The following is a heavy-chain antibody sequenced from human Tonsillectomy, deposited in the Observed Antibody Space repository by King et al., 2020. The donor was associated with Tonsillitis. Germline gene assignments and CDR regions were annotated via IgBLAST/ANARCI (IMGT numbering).Heavy chain of an antibody. CDR1: GDSISSDNR. D-gene: IGHD6-19*01. CDR3: ARARRDSSGWYYPDY. CDR2: IYHSGST. V-gene: IGHV4-4*03. Sequence: QLQESGPGLVKPPGTLSLTCVVSGDSISSDNRWSWVRQPPGKGLEWIGEIYHSGSTNYNPSLKSRVTISVDKSKNQLSLKVNSMRAADTAVYYCARARRDSSGWYYPDYWGQGSLVTVSS. J-gene: IGHJ4*02.